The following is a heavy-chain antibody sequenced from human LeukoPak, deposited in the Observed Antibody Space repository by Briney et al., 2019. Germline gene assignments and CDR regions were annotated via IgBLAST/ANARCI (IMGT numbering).Heavy chain of an antibody. V-gene: IGHV3-30*04. CDR2: ISYDGSNK. Sequence: GGSLRLSCAPSGFTFSSYAMHWVRQAPGKGLEWVAVISYDGSNKYYAHSVKGRFTISRDNSKNTLYLQMNSRRPEDTSVYYGADLGITIIGGDWGKGTTVTSPQ. CDR3: ADLGITIIGGD. D-gene: IGHD3-10*02. CDR1: GFTFSSYA. J-gene: IGHJ6*04.